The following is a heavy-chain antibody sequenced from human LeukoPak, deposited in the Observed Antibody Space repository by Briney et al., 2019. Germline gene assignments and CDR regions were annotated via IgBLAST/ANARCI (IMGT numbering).Heavy chain of an antibody. CDR2: ITTYKGNI. D-gene: IGHD7-27*01. CDR3: ARHVRDWGSGYYYYMDV. J-gene: IGHJ6*03. V-gene: IGHV1-18*01. Sequence: GASVKVSCKASGYIFSNHGISWVRQAPGEGLEWMGWITTYKGNIAYAQKLQGRVTMTTDTSTSTAYMELRSLRSDDTAVYYCARHVRDWGSGYYYYMDVWGKGTTVTVSS. CDR1: GYIFSNHG.